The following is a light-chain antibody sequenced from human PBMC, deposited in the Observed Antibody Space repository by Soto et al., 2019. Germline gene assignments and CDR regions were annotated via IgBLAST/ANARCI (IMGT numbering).Light chain of an antibody. V-gene: IGKV3-20*01. CDR3: QQECSSPPAT. J-gene: IGKJ4*02. Sequence: EIVLTQSPGTLSLSPGERATLSCRASKSVSSSYLAWYQQKPGQAPRLLIYGASSRATGIPDRFSGSGSGPEITYDISRLAPQSCGVDYRQQECSSPPATLGRGTKVDIK. CDR2: GAS. CDR1: KSVSSSY.